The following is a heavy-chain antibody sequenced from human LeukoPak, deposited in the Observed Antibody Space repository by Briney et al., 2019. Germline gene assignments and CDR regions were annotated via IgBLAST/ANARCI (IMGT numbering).Heavy chain of an antibody. CDR1: GFTFSSYS. J-gene: IGHJ4*02. CDR3: ARDNVPLGVYFDY. Sequence: AGGSLRLSCAASGFTFSSYSMNWVRQAPGKGLEWVSYISSSSSTIYYADSVKGRFTISRDNAKNSLYLQMNSLRAEDTAVYYCARDNVPLGVYFDYWGQGTLVTVSS. D-gene: IGHD2-8*01. V-gene: IGHV3-48*01. CDR2: ISSSSSTI.